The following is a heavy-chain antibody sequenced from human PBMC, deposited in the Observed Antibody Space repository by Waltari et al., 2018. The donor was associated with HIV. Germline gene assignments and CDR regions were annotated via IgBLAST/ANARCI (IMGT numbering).Heavy chain of an antibody. Sequence: QVQLVESGGGVVQPGDVLRLSCAASGPDFGSDGMHWVRRAPGKGLEWLAAIANDGMKKYYGDPLRGRLTISRDNSKKTLYLQMNTLRPEDTAIYFCARDSSQVHWFGESLALWGQGTLVIVSS. J-gene: IGHJ4*02. CDR2: IANDGMKK. D-gene: IGHD3-10*01. CDR1: GPDFGSDG. V-gene: IGHV3-30*03. CDR3: ARDSSQVHWFGESLAL.